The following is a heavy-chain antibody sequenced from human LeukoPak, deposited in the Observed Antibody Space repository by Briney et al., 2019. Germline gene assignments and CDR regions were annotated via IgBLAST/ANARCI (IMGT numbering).Heavy chain of an antibody. J-gene: IGHJ5*02. CDR3: AREAFGTSYNWFDP. CDR2: IYYSGST. Sequence: SETLSLTCTVSGGSISSGGYYWSWIRQHPGTGLEWIGYIYYSGSTYYNPSLKSRVTISVDTSKNQFSLKLSSVTAADTAVYYCAREAFGTSYNWFDPWGQGTLVTVSS. D-gene: IGHD3-3*01. V-gene: IGHV4-31*03. CDR1: GGSISSGGYY.